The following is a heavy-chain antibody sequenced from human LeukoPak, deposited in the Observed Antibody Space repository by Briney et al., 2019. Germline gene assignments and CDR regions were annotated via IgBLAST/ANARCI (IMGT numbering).Heavy chain of an antibody. D-gene: IGHD6-19*01. V-gene: IGHV5-51*01. J-gene: IGHJ6*03. Sequence: GESLKISCKGSGYSFTSYWIGWVRQMPGKGLEWMGIIYPGDSDTRYSPSFQGQVTISAGKSISTAYLQWSSLKASDTAMYYCARHRRTAVAGSIGGEARLQGEYYYYYYMDVWGKGTTVTVSS. CDR3: ARHRRTAVAGSIGGEARLQGEYYYYYYMDV. CDR1: GYSFTSYW. CDR2: IYPGDSDT.